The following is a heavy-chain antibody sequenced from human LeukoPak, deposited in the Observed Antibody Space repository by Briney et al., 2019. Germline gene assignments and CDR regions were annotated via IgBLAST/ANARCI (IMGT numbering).Heavy chain of an antibody. V-gene: IGHV3-21*01. D-gene: IGHD4-17*01. CDR2: ISSSSSYM. CDR1: GFTFSSYS. J-gene: IGHJ4*02. Sequence: GGSLRLSCAASGFTFSSYSMNWVRQAPGKGLEWVSSISSSSSYMHSADSVKGRFTLSRDNAKNSLYLQMNSLRAEDTAVYYCARGDLESTVTTFGYWGQGTLVTVSS. CDR3: ARGDLESTVTTFGY.